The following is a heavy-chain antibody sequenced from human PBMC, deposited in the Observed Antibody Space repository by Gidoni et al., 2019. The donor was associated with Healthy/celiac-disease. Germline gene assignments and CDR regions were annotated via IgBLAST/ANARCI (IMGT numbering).Heavy chain of an antibody. D-gene: IGHD3-22*01. CDR2: IIPILGIA. V-gene: IGHV1-69*04. CDR3: ARDSTYYYDSSGYYGRDFDY. Sequence: QVQLVQSGAEVKKPGSSVKGSCKASGGTFSSSASSWVRQAPGQGLEWMGRIIPILGIANYAQKFQGRVTITADKSTSTAYMELSSLRSEDTAVYYCARDSTYYYDSSGYYGRDFDYWGQGTLVTVSS. J-gene: IGHJ4*02. CDR1: GGTFSSSA.